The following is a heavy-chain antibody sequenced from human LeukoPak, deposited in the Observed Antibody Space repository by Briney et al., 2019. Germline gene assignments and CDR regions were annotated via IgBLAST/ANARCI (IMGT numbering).Heavy chain of an antibody. V-gene: IGHV3-23*01. Sequence: PGGSLRLSCAASGFTFSSYGMSWVRRAPGKGLEWVSAISGSGGSTYYADSVKGRFTISRDNSKNMLYLEVISLTADDTAVYYCAKDDAWLRFGEWSQGTLVTVSS. J-gene: IGHJ4*02. CDR1: GFTFSSYG. D-gene: IGHD3-10*01. CDR3: AKDDAWLRFGE. CDR2: ISGSGGST.